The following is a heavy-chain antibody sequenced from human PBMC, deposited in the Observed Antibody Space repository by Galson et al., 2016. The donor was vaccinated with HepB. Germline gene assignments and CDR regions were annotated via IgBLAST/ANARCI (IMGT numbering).Heavy chain of an antibody. V-gene: IGHV3-23*01. CDR2: ICGSCGDI. J-gene: IGHJ4*02. D-gene: IGHD5-24*01. CDR3: ARDKMRWLQLVYFLDH. Sequence: SLRLSCAGSGFTFKKFGMMWVRQAPGKGLEWVSTICGSCGDIDYADSVQGRFTISRDNSKNTLYLQMDSLRAEDTAVYYCARDKMRWLQLVYFLDHWGQGTLVTVSS. CDR1: GFTFKKFG.